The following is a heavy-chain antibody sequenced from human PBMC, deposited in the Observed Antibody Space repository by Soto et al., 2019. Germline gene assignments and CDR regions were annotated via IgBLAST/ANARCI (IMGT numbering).Heavy chain of an antibody. D-gene: IGHD3-10*01. J-gene: IGHJ6*02. CDR2: VHHSWGS. CDR3: ARQGFGPLHGLVDV. V-gene: IGHV4-59*08. CDR1: GGSISSYY. Sequence: QVQLQESGPGLVKPSETLSLSCTVSGGSISSYYWSWFRQSPGKRVEWIGYVHHSWGSSYNPSLQGRVDISLDTSKSQFSLKVTSVTATDSAVYYCARQGFGPLHGLVDVWGQGTTVTVSS.